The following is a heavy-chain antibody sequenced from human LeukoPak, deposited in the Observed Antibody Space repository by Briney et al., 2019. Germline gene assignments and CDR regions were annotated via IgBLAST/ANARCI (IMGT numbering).Heavy chain of an antibody. J-gene: IGHJ4*02. V-gene: IGHV4-39*01. D-gene: IGHD3-3*01. CDR2: IYYSGST. Sequence: SETLSLTCTVSGGSISSSSYYWGWIRQPPGKGLEWIGSIYYSGSTYYNPSLKSRVTISVDTSKNQFSLELSSVTAADTAVYYCARHPPGYYDFWSGYCDYWGQGTLVTVSS. CDR3: ARHPPGYYDFWSGYCDY. CDR1: GGSISSSSYY.